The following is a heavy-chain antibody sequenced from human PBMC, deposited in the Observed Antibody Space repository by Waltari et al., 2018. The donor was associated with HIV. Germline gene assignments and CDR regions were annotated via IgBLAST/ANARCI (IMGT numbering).Heavy chain of an antibody. CDR3: ARQEQYDYDSSGYYGWVGP. CDR2: IDPVDPAY. Sequence: VQLVQSGAEVKKPGESLKIPCKGSGYSFTSYWIGRVRPMHGKGLEWMGSIDPVDPAYRCTPSFQGQSTISADKSISTAYAQGSRRKASDTGIYYCARQEQYDYDSSGYYGWVGPWGQGTLVTVSS. CDR1: GYSFTSYW. D-gene: IGHD3-22*01. J-gene: IGHJ5*02. V-gene: IGHV5-51*01.